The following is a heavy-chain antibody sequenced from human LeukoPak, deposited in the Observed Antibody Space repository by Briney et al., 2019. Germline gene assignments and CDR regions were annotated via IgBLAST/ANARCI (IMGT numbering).Heavy chain of an antibody. CDR2: TSAYNGNT. Sequence: ASVKVSCKASGYTFTSYGISWVRQAPGQGLEWMGWTSAYNGNTNYAQKLQGRVTMTTDTSTSTAYMELRSLRSDDTAVYYCASFPNAAAGPDYYYYGMDVWGQGTTVTVSS. CDR1: GYTFTSYG. V-gene: IGHV1-18*01. CDR3: ASFPNAAAGPDYYYYGMDV. J-gene: IGHJ6*02. D-gene: IGHD6-13*01.